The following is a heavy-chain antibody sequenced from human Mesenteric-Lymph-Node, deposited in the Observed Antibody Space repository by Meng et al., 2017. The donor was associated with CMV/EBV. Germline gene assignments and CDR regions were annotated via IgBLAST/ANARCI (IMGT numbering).Heavy chain of an antibody. D-gene: IGHD3-22*01. CDR1: NSGNNF. J-gene: IGHJ4*02. Sequence: NSGNNFWSWIRQPPGKGLEWIGYIYYSGIYNRVSTYFSPSLESRVTMSVDTSKNQFSLKLRSVTAADTAVYYCAREDDSSGYYFDYWGQGTLVTVSS. CDR2: IYYSGIYNRVST. V-gene: IGHV4-30-4*08. CDR3: AREDDSSGYYFDY.